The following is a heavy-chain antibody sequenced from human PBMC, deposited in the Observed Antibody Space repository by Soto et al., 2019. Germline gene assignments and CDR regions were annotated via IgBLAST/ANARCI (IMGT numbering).Heavy chain of an antibody. J-gene: IGHJ6*02. D-gene: IGHD2-8*01. CDR3: ARDPRLGYCTNGVCYYYYSGMDV. CDR2: IWYDGSNK. Sequence: PGGSLRLSCAASGFTFSSYGMHWVRQAPGKGLEWVAVIWYDGSNKYYADSVKGRFTISRDNSKNTLYLQMNSLRAEGTAVYYCARDPRLGYCTNGVCYYYYSGMDVWGQGTTVTVSS. V-gene: IGHV3-33*01. CDR1: GFTFSSYG.